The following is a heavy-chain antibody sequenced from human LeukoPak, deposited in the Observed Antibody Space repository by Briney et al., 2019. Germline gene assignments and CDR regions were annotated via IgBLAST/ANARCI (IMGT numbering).Heavy chain of an antibody. CDR1: GYTFTIYS. D-gene: IGHD4-23*01. J-gene: IGHJ3*02. CDR3: ARAGTPYDYGGPRDAFDI. Sequence: SVNVSCTASGYTFTIYSISWMRHPPPQGLEWMGFISVYNGNTNSAQKLQGRVTMTTDTSTSTAYMELRSLRSDDTAVYYCARAGTPYDYGGPRDAFDIWGQGTMVTVSS. CDR2: ISVYNGNT. V-gene: IGHV1-18*01.